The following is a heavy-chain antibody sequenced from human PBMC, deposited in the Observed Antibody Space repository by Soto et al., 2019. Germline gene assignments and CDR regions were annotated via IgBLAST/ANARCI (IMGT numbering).Heavy chain of an antibody. D-gene: IGHD6-19*01. CDR1: GFTFSNHP. CDR3: ASSFYMAGNDYYYYGMDV. CDR2: ISDDGSST. Sequence: GGSLRLSCAASGFTFSNHPMSWVRQAPGKGLEWVSAISDDGSSTYYADSVKGRFTISRDNSKNTLYVQMNSLRAEDTAVYYCASSFYMAGNDYYYYGMDVWGQGTTVTVSS. J-gene: IGHJ6*02. V-gene: IGHV3-23*01.